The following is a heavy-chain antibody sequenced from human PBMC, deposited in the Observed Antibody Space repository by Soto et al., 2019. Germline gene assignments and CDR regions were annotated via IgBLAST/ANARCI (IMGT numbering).Heavy chain of an antibody. CDR1: GGSLFCDC. V-gene: IGHV4-4*07. CDR2: INSDGNT. Sequence: PSATRSLTWTVSGGSLFCDCCTWIRQPAGGGLEWIGRINSDGNTNYSPSLKSRVTMSVDPSRKHFSLNLTSVTAADTASYFCARARRLENWFDPWGPGIQVTVSS. CDR3: ARARRLENWFDP. J-gene: IGHJ5*02. D-gene: IGHD5-12*01.